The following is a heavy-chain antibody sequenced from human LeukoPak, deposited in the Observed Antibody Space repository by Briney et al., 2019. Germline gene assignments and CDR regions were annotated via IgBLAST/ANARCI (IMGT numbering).Heavy chain of an antibody. Sequence: SETLSLTCTVSGGSISSSSYYWGWIRQPPGKGLEWIGSIYYSGSTNYNPSLKSRVTISVDTSKNQFSLKLSSVTAADTAVYYCARTSYSSSSRVLRYYYYYMDVWGKGTTVTVSS. V-gene: IGHV4-39*07. J-gene: IGHJ6*03. CDR1: GGSISSSSYY. D-gene: IGHD6-6*01. CDR3: ARTSYSSSSRVLRYYYYYMDV. CDR2: IYYSGST.